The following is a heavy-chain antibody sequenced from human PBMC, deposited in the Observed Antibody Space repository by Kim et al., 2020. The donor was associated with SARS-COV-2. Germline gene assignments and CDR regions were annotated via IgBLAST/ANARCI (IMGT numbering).Heavy chain of an antibody. J-gene: IGHJ6*02. V-gene: IGHV1-3*01. Sequence: RFQGRVTITRDTSASTAYMELSSLRSEDTAVYYCARGLIVGAIYYYGMDVWGQGTTVTVSS. D-gene: IGHD1-26*01. CDR3: ARGLIVGAIYYYGMDV.